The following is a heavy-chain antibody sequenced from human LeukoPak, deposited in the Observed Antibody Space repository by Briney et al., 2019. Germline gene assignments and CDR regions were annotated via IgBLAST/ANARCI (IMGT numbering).Heavy chain of an antibody. Sequence: GGSLRLSCAASGFTFRSYEMNWVRQAAGKGLEWVSYISGSGSTIYYADSVQGRFTISRDNAKNSLYLQMNSLRAEDTAVYYCARDYGDYWWYFDLWGRGTLVTVSS. CDR3: ARDYGDYWWYFDL. D-gene: IGHD4-17*01. V-gene: IGHV3-48*03. J-gene: IGHJ2*01. CDR2: ISGSGSTI. CDR1: GFTFRSYE.